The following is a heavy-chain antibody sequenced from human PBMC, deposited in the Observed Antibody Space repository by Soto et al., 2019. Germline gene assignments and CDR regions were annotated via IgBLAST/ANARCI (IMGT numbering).Heavy chain of an antibody. CDR2: IWYDGSNK. J-gene: IGHJ6*03. D-gene: IGHD6-6*01. Sequence: QVQLVESGGGVVQPGRSLRLSCAASGFTFSSYGMHWVRQAPGKGLEWVAVIWYDGSNKYYADSVKGRFTISRDNSKNTLYLQMNSLRAEDTAVYYCAREGSLYSSSANRDYYYYYMDVWGKGTTVTVSS. V-gene: IGHV3-33*01. CDR1: GFTFSSYG. CDR3: AREGSLYSSSANRDYYYYYMDV.